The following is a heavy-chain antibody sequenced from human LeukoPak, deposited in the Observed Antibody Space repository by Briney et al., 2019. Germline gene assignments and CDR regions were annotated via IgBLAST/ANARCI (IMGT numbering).Heavy chain of an antibody. D-gene: IGHD1-26*01. V-gene: IGHV1-2*02. CDR1: GYTFTDYY. CDR2: INPNSGGT. Sequence: ASVKVSCKASGYTFTDYYIHWVRQAPGPGPEWMGWINPNSGGTNYAQKFQGRVTMTRDTSISAAYMELSSLRSDDTAVYYCASPSYQTGTYYYFDYWGQGTLVTVSS. CDR3: ASPSYQTGTYYYFDY. J-gene: IGHJ4*02.